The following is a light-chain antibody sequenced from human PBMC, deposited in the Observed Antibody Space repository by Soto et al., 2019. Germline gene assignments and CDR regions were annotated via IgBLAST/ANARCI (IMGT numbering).Light chain of an antibody. Sequence: EIVLTQSPATLSLSPGERATLSCRASQSVSSYLVWYQQKPGQPPRLLIYDASNRATGIPARFSGSGSGTDFTLTISSLEPEDFAVYNCQQRSNWPLTFGGGTKVEIK. CDR3: QQRSNWPLT. CDR2: DAS. CDR1: QSVSSY. J-gene: IGKJ4*01. V-gene: IGKV3-11*01.